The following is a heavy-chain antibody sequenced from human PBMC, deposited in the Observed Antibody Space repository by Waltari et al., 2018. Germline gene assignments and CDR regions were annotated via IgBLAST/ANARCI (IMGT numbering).Heavy chain of an antibody. CDR3: AGGPQSGASSAWYGWFDP. D-gene: IGHD6-13*01. CDR1: GFPFISHW. CDR2: INSDGSNK. J-gene: IGHJ5*02. V-gene: IGHV3-74*01. Sequence: EVQLVESGGNLVQPGGSLRLSCAASGFPFISHWRHWVCQAPGKGLVWVSRINSDGSNKRYADAVKGRFTISRDNAKNTLYLEMNSLRAEDTAVYFCAGGPQSGASSAWYGWFDPWGQGTLVTVSS.